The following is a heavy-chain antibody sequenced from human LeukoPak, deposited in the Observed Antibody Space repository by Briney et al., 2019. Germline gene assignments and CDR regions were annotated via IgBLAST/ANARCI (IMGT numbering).Heavy chain of an antibody. Sequence: ASVKVSCKASGYAFTSYYMHWVRQAPGQGLEWMGIINPSGGSTSYAQKFQGRVTMTRDTSTSTVYMELSSLRSEDTAVYYCARESDSGSYNDGYFDYWGQGTLVTVSS. D-gene: IGHD1-26*01. V-gene: IGHV1-46*01. J-gene: IGHJ4*02. CDR1: GYAFTSYY. CDR3: ARESDSGSYNDGYFDY. CDR2: INPSGGST.